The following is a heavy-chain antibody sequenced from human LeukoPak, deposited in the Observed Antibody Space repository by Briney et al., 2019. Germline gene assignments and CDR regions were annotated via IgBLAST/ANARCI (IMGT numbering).Heavy chain of an antibody. CDR3: AKGGQQLVRRWFDP. Sequence: GGSLRLSCAASGFTFSSYSMNWVRQAPGKGLEWVSSISSSSSYIYYADSVKGRFTISRDNAKNSLYLQMNSLRAEDTAVYYCAKGGQQLVRRWFDPWGQGTLVSVSS. D-gene: IGHD6-13*01. J-gene: IGHJ5*02. CDR2: ISSSSSYI. V-gene: IGHV3-21*01. CDR1: GFTFSSYS.